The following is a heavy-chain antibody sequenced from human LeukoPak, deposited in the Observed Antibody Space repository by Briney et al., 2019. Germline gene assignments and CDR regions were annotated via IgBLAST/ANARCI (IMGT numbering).Heavy chain of an antibody. CDR1: GYTFTGYY. Sequence: GASVKVSCKASGYTFTGYYMHWVRQAPGQGLELMGWINPNSGGTNYAQKFQGRVTMTRDTSISTAYMELSRLRSDDTAVYYCASDGAPAIAAAGESGFDPWGQGTLVTVSS. D-gene: IGHD6-13*01. V-gene: IGHV1-2*02. J-gene: IGHJ5*02. CDR3: ASDGAPAIAAAGESGFDP. CDR2: INPNSGGT.